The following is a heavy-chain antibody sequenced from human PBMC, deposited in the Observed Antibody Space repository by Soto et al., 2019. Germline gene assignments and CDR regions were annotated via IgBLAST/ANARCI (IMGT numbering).Heavy chain of an antibody. V-gene: IGHV1-3*01. CDR3: ARERGVTMVRGAPIY. CDR1: GYTFTSYA. J-gene: IGHJ4*02. D-gene: IGHD3-10*01. CDR2: INAGNGNT. Sequence: QVQLVQSGAEVKKPGASVKVSCKASGYTFTSYAMHWVRQAPGQRLEWMGWINAGNGNTKYSQKLQGRVTITRDTSASTAYMELSSLRSEDTAVYYCARERGVTMVRGAPIYWGQGTLVTVSS.